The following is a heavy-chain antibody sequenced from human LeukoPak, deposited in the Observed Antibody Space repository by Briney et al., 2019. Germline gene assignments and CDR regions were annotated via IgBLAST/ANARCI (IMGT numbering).Heavy chain of an antibody. CDR2: ISAYNGNT. V-gene: IGHV1-18*01. CDR1: GYTFTSYG. D-gene: IGHD6-13*01. Sequence: ASVKVSCKASGYTFTSYGISWVRQAPGQGLEWMGWISAYNGNTNYAQKLQGRVTMTTDTSTSTAYMELRSLRSDDTAVYYCARGRQISGYSSRWYGSGHHYGLDVWGQGTTVTVSS. CDR3: ARGRQISGYSSRWYGSGHHYGLDV. J-gene: IGHJ6*02.